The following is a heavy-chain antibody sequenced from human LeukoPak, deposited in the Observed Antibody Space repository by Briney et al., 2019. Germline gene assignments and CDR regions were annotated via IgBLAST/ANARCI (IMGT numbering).Heavy chain of an antibody. CDR2: IYYSGST. CDR3: ARGWTYYYDSSGYYYGV. D-gene: IGHD3-22*01. CDR1: GGSLSSGDYY. J-gene: IGHJ4*02. V-gene: IGHV4-30-4*01. Sequence: SQTLSLTCTVSGGSLSSGDYYWSWIRQPPGKGLEWIGYIYYSGSTYYNPSLKSRVTISVDTSKNQFSLKLSSVTAADTAVYYCARGWTYYYDSSGYYYGVWGQGTLVTVSS.